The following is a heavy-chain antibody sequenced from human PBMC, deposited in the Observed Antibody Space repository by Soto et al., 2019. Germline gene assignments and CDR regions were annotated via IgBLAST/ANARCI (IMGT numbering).Heavy chain of an antibody. J-gene: IGHJ4*02. CDR1: GYIFTSYY. V-gene: IGHV1-46*03. Sequence: ASVKVSCKASGYIFTSYYMHWVRQAPGQGLEWMGIINTSGGSTSYAQKFQGRVTMTRDTSTSTFYMELRSLRSDDTAMYYCASDTTGLRTDFWAQRTLVTVSS. CDR2: INTSGGST. CDR3: ASDTTGLRTDF. D-gene: IGHD1-1*01.